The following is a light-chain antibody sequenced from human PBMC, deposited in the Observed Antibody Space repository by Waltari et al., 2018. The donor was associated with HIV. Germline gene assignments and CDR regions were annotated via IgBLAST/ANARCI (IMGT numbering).Light chain of an antibody. CDR2: WVS. CDR3: QQYLRWPLT. CDR1: LSLRNN. J-gene: IGKJ4*01. V-gene: IGKV3-15*01. Sequence: IVMRQPPDTLYVSPGETATLTCWASLSLRNNVAWYQQKPGQPPRLLIYWVSTRASGISARFSGSGSRTEFTLTIGSVQSEDVAVYYCQQYLRWPLTFGGGTKVEV.